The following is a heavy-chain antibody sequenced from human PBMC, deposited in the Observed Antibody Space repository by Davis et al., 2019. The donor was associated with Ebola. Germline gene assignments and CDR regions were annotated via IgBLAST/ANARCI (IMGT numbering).Heavy chain of an antibody. CDR2: IFHSGST. D-gene: IGHD1-26*01. CDR3: ARVVGATTAAFDI. J-gene: IGHJ3*02. V-gene: IGHV4-4*02. Sequence: MPSETLSLTCAVSGGSISSSNWWSWVRQPPGKGLEWIGEIFHSGSTNYNPSLKSRVTISVDTSKNQFSLKLSSVTAADTAVYYCARVVGATTAAFDIWGQGTMVTVSS. CDR1: GGSISSSNW.